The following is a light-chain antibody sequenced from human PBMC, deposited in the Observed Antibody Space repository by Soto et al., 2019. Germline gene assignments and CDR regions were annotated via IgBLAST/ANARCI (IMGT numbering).Light chain of an antibody. J-gene: IGKJ4*01. CDR2: KAS. V-gene: IGKV1-5*03. CDR1: QSISNS. Sequence: DIQMTQSPSTLSASVGDRATITCRASQSISNSLAWYQQKPGKAPKLLIYKASNLESGVPSRFSGSGSGTDFTLTISSLQPDDSATYYCQQYNSYSSLTFGGGTKVEIK. CDR3: QQYNSYSSLT.